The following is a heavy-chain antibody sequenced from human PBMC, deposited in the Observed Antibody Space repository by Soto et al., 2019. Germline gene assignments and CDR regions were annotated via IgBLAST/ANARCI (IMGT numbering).Heavy chain of an antibody. CDR2: IYYSGST. CDR3: ARDRGNRDNWFDP. J-gene: IGHJ5*02. Sequence: SETLSLTCTVSGGSISGYYWSWIRQPPGKGLEWIGYIYYSGSTNYNPSLKSRVTISVDTSKNQFSLKLSSVTAADTAVYYCARDRGNRDNWFDPWGQGTLVTVSS. V-gene: IGHV4-59*01. CDR1: GGSISGYY. D-gene: IGHD2-15*01.